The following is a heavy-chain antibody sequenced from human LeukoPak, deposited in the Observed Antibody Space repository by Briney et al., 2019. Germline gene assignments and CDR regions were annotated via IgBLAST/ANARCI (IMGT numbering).Heavy chain of an antibody. Sequence: SETLSLTCTVSGGSISSSSYYWGWIRQPPGKGLEWIGSIYYSGSTYYNPSLKSRVTISVDTSKNQFSLKLSSVTAADTAVYYCAREISGDWSTKTYWFDPWGQGTLVTVSS. J-gene: IGHJ5*02. CDR3: AREISGDWSTKTYWFDP. V-gene: IGHV4-39*07. CDR1: GGSISSSSYY. D-gene: IGHD3/OR15-3a*01. CDR2: IYYSGST.